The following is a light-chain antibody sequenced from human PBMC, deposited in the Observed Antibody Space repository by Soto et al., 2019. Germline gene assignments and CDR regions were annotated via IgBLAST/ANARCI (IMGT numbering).Light chain of an antibody. CDR3: QAYVSSLRGYV. Sequence: QSVLTQPPSVSEAPGQRVTISCTGSSSNIGAGYESHWYQQVPGTAPKLLIDEHNTRPSGVPDRFPASKSGTSDTLAITGLQAEEEAEYYCQAYVSSLRGYVFGTGTKLTVL. V-gene: IGLV1-40*01. J-gene: IGLJ1*01. CDR2: EHN. CDR1: SSNIGAGYE.